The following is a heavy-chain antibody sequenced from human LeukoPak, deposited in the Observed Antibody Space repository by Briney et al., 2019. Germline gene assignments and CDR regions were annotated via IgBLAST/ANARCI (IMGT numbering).Heavy chain of an antibody. J-gene: IGHJ6*04. Sequence: PSETLSLTCAVSDCSISSGYYSGWIRQPPGKGLEWIGSIYYSGSTHYNPSLKSRVTMSLDTSKNQFSLKLSSVTAADTAVYYCARYSGWAGDGWGKGTSVTVSS. D-gene: IGHD5-18*01. V-gene: IGHV4-38-2*01. CDR1: DCSISSGYY. CDR2: IYYSGST. CDR3: ARYSGWAGDG.